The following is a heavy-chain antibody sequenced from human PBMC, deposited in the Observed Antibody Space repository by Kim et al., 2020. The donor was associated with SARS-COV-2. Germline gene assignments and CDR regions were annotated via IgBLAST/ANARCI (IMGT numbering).Heavy chain of an antibody. D-gene: IGHD4-17*01. V-gene: IGHV5-51*01. CDR2: T. J-gene: IGHJ4*02. Sequence: TRYSPAFQGQGTISADKSISTAYLQWSSLKASDTAMYYCARGTSVTTFDYWGQGTLVTVSS. CDR3: ARGTSVTTFDY.